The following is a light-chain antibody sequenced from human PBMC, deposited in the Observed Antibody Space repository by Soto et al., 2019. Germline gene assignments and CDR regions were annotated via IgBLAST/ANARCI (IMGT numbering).Light chain of an antibody. CDR3: HQYNSWPPT. CDR2: GET. Sequence: EIVMTQSPATLSVSPGERATLSCRASQSVGSHLAWYQQKPGQGPRLLIYGETTRATGIPARFSGSGSGTEFTLTISSLQSEDSAVYHCHQYNSWPPTCGPGTKVDIK. J-gene: IGKJ3*01. CDR1: QSVGSH. V-gene: IGKV3-15*01.